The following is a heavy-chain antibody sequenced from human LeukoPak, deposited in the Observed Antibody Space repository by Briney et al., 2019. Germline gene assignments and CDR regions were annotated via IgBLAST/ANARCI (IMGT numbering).Heavy chain of an antibody. CDR3: AKEVGYDILTGYYWVWAFDI. Sequence: GGSLRLSCVASGFIFNAYWMNWVRQAPGKGLEWVATLNQDGSQNYYVDSVKGRFTISRDNAKNSLYLQMNSLRAEDTAVYYCAKEVGYDILTGYYWVWAFDIWGQGTMVTVSS. J-gene: IGHJ3*02. CDR2: LNQDGSQN. CDR1: GFIFNAYW. D-gene: IGHD3-9*01. V-gene: IGHV3-7*01.